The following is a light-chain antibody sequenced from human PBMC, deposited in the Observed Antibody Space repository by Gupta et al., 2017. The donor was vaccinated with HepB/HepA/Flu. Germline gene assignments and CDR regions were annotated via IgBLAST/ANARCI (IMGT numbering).Light chain of an antibody. Sequence: QSALTQPASVSGSPGQSITISCTGTSSDVGGYNYVSWYQQHPGKAPKLMIYDVSNRPSGVSNSFSGSKSGTTASLTSSGLQAEEEADYYCSSDTSSSNTYVFGTGTKVTVL. CDR2: DVS. CDR3: SSDTSSSNTYV. CDR1: SSDVGGYNY. J-gene: IGLJ1*01. V-gene: IGLV2-14*03.